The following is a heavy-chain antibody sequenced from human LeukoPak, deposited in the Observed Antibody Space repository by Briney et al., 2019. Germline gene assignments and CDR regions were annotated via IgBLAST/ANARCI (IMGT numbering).Heavy chain of an antibody. CDR2: IYSGGST. V-gene: IGHV3-53*01. D-gene: IGHD2-21*01. CDR1: GFTFSSYA. Sequence: GGSLRLSCAASGFTFSSYAMSWVRQAPGKGLEWVSVIYSGGSTYYADSVKGRFTISRDNSKNTLYLQVNSLRAEDTAVYYCARALFYTSDVFDIWGQGTMVTVSS. J-gene: IGHJ3*02. CDR3: ARALFYTSDVFDI.